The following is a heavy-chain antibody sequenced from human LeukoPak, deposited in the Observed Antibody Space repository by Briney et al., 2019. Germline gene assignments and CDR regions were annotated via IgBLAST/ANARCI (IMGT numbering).Heavy chain of an antibody. CDR2: VYYSGST. CDR3: AKMDLTPFDF. V-gene: IGHV4-59*12. Sequence: SETLSLTCTVSGGSISSYYWSWIRQPPGKGLEWIGYVYYSGSTNYNPSLKSRVTISLDASKNQFSLRLSSVTAADTAVYYCAKMDLTPFDFWGQGLLVTVPS. J-gene: IGHJ4*02. CDR1: GGSISSYY. D-gene: IGHD5-24*01.